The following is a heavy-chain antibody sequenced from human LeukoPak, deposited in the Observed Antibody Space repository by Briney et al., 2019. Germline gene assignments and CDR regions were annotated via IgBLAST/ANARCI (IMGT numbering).Heavy chain of an antibody. CDR2: ISSSGSTI. CDR1: GFTFSDYY. Sequence: PGGSLRLSCAASGFTFSDYYMSWIRQAPGKGLEWVSYISSSGSTIYYADSVKGRFTISRDNAKNSLYLQMSSLRAEDTAVYYCARDQYYYDSSGPFGYWGQGTLVTVSS. CDR3: ARDQYYYDSSGPFGY. D-gene: IGHD3-22*01. V-gene: IGHV3-11*01. J-gene: IGHJ4*02.